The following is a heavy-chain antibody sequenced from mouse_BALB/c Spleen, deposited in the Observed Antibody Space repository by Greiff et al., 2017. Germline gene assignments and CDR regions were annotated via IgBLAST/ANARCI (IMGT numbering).Heavy chain of an antibody. Sequence: DVMLVESGGGLVKPGGSLKLSCAASGFAFSSYDMSWVRQTPEKRLEWVAYISSGGGSTYYPDTVKGRFTISRDNAKNTLYLQMSSLKSEDTAMYYCARQLRYFDYWGQGTTLTVSS. J-gene: IGHJ2*01. CDR2: ISSGGGST. CDR1: GFAFSSYD. D-gene: IGHD1-1*01. CDR3: ARQLRYFDY. V-gene: IGHV5-12-1*01.